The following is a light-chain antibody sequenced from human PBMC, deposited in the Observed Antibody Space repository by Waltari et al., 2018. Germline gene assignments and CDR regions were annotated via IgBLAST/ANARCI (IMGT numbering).Light chain of an antibody. J-gene: IGLJ2*01. CDR2: GVS. CDR1: SRHVGGYTQ. V-gene: IGLV2-8*01. Sequence: QSALTQPPSASGSPGQSVTISCTVTSRHVGGYTQVSWYQQHPVKSPKLMLYGVSQRPSGVPDRFSGSKSGNTASLTVSGLQAEDEADYYCSSYAGSKHFLFGGGTKLTVL. CDR3: SSYAGSKHFL.